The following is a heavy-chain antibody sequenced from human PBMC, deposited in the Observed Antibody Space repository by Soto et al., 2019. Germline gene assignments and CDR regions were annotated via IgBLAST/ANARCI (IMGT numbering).Heavy chain of an antibody. CDR1: GDSFMDYY. Sequence: SETLSLTCVVSGDSFMDYYCSCIRHSPWVGLEWIVEINPSGRTEYNPSLRGRVTLSVDTSKNQFSLTLSTMTAADTAVYYCARTRNRWFDSWGQGTLVTVSS. D-gene: IGHD1-1*01. CDR2: INPSGRT. V-gene: IGHV4-34*01. CDR3: ARTRNRWFDS. J-gene: IGHJ5*01.